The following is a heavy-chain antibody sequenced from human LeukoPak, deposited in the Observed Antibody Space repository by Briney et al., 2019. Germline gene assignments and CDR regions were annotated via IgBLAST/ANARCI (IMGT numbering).Heavy chain of an antibody. D-gene: IGHD4-17*01. CDR1: GYTFTSYD. J-gene: IGHJ3*02. CDR3: ASCYGALPRAFDI. CDR2: MNPNSGNT. Sequence: GASVKVSCKASGYTFTSYDINWVRQATGQGLEWMGWMNPNSGNTGYAQKLQGRVTMTTDTSTSTAYMELRSLRSDDTAVYYCASCYGALPRAFDIWGQGTMVTVSS. V-gene: IGHV1-8*01.